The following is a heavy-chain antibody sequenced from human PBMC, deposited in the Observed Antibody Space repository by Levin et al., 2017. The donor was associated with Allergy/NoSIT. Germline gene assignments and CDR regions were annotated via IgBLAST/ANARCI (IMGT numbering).Heavy chain of an antibody. CDR1: GGSFSGYY. CDR3: ARTTLGSSWSFDY. J-gene: IGHJ4*02. D-gene: IGHD6-13*01. CDR2: INHSGST. Sequence: SQTLSLTCAVYGGSFSGYYWSWIRQPPGKGLEWIGEINHSGSTNYNPSLKSRVTISVDTSKNQFSLKLSSVTAADTAVYYCARTTLGSSWSFDYWGQGTLVTVSS. V-gene: IGHV4-34*01.